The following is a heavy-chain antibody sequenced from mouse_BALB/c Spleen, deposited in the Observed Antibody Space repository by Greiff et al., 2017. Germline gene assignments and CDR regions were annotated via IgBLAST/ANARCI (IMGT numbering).Heavy chain of an antibody. CDR1: GFNIKDYY. D-gene: IGHD2-1*01. CDR3: ARSGGNLFAY. CDR2: IDPENGNT. Sequence: DVKLQESGAELVRPGALVKLSCKASGFNIKDYYMHWVKQRPEQGLEWIGWIDPENGNTIYDPKFQGKASITADTSSNTAYLQLSSLTSEDTAVYYCARSGGNLFAYWGQGTLVTVSA. V-gene: IGHV14-1*02. J-gene: IGHJ3*01.